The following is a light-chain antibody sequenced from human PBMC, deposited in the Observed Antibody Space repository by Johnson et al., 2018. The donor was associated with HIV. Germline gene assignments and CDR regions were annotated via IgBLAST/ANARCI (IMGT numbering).Light chain of an antibody. CDR2: DNN. Sequence: QSVLTQPPSVSADPGQKVTISCSGSSSNIGNNYVAWYQQLPGTAPKLLIYDNNNRPSGIPDRFSGSKFGPSATLGINALQTGDEADYYCGTWDSSLSAGEVFGTGTKVTVL. CDR3: GTWDSSLSAGEV. V-gene: IGLV1-51*01. CDR1: SSNIGNNY. J-gene: IGLJ1*01.